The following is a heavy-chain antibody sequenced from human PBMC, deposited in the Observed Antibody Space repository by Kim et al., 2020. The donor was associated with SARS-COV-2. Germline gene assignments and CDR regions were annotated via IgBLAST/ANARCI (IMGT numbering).Heavy chain of an antibody. J-gene: IGHJ4*02. Sequence: GGSLRLSCAASGFTFSSYAMHWVRQAPGKGLEWVAVISYDGSNKCYADSVKGRFTISRDNSKNTLYLQMNSLRAEDTAVYYCARWGGYYYGSGRSYWGQGTLVTVSS. CDR2: ISYDGSNK. D-gene: IGHD3-10*01. CDR1: GFTFSSYA. CDR3: ARWGGYYYGSGRSY. V-gene: IGHV3-30-3*01.